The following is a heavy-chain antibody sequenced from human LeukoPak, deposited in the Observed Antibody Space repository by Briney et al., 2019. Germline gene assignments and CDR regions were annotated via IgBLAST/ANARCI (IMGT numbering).Heavy chain of an antibody. CDR1: GGSFSGYY. CDR2: INHSGST. D-gene: IGHD3-22*01. Sequence: SETLSLTCAVYGGSFSGYYWSWIRQPPGKGLEWIGEINHSGSTNCNPSLKSRVTISVDTSKNQFSLKLSSVTAADTAVYYCASGFDSSGYYLFGYWGQGTLVTVSS. V-gene: IGHV4-34*01. J-gene: IGHJ4*02. CDR3: ASGFDSSGYYLFGY.